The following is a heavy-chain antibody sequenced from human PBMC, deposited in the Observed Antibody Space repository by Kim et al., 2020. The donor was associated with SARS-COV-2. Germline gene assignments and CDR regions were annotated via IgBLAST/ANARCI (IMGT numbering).Heavy chain of an antibody. CDR2: ISYDGSNK. Sequence: GGSLRLSCAASGFTFSSYAMHWVRQAPGKGLEWVAVISYDGSNKYYADSVKGRFTISRDNSKNTLYLQMNSLRAEDTAVYYCASSDCSSTSCYLILHWG. V-gene: IGHV3-30-3*01. D-gene: IGHD2-2*01. CDR3: ASSDCSSTSCYLILH. J-gene: IGHJ1*01. CDR1: GFTFSSYA.